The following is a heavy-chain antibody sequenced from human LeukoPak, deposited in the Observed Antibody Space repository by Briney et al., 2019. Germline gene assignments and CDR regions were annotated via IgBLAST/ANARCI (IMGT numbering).Heavy chain of an antibody. J-gene: IGHJ4*02. CDR3: ATWRTAKTGFDY. V-gene: IGHV4-39*01. D-gene: IGHD1-1*01. CDR1: GGSISNNNYY. CDR2: IYYSGSP. Sequence: PSETLSLTCTVSGGSISNNNYYWAWIRQPPGKGLECIGSIYYSGSPYYNPSLKSRVTISVDTSKNQFSLRLSSVTAADTAMYYCATWRTAKTGFDYWGQGTLVTVSS.